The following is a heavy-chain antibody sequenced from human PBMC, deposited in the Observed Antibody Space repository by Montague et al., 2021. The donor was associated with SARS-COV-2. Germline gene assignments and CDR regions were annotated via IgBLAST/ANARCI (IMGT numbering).Heavy chain of an antibody. Sequence: SLRLSCAASGFRFDRYAMSWVRQAPGKGLEWLSAISSGGETTDYADSMKGRFTLSRDNSMNTLYLQMNRLRGEDTAVYYCAKGIYMRRGVSHGMDVWGQGTTVTVSS. V-gene: IGHV3-23*01. CDR3: AKGIYMRRGVSHGMDV. CDR1: GFRFDRYA. D-gene: IGHD3-10*01. CDR2: ISSGGETT. J-gene: IGHJ6*02.